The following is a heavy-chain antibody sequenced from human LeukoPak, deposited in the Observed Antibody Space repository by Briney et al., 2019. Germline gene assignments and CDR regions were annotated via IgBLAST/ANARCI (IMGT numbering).Heavy chain of an antibody. CDR3: ARGGGLLWFGEELVFDY. J-gene: IGHJ4*02. D-gene: IGHD3-10*01. V-gene: IGHV3-9*01. CDR1: GFTFDDYA. CDR2: HPCISGSK. Sequence: GGTLRLPCAASGFTFDDYAMHWVRHAPGKGLEEGTGHPCISGSKGYADSVRGRFTTSGDNAKNPLYLQMNSLRGGDTALYYCARGGGLLWFGEELVFDYWGQGTLVTVSS.